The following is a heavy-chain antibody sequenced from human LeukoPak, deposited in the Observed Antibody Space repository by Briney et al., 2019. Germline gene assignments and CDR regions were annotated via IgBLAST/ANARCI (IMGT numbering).Heavy chain of an antibody. D-gene: IGHD3-10*01. CDR1: GYRFTSYW. CDR3: ARLTYYYGSGSYGPPPTGWFDP. J-gene: IGHJ5*02. V-gene: IGHV5-51*01. Sequence: GESLKISCKGSGYRFTSYWIGWVRQMPGKGLEWMGIIYPGDPDTRYSPSFQGQVTISADKSISTAYLQWSSLKASDTAMYYCARLTYYYGSGSYGPPPTGWFDPWGQGTLVTVSS. CDR2: IYPGDPDT.